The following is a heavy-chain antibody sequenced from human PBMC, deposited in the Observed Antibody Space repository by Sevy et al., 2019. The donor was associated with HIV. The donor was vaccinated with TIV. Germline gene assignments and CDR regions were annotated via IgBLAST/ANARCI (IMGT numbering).Heavy chain of an antibody. J-gene: IGHJ1*01. CDR1: GFIFSNYA. D-gene: IGHD5-12*01. CDR3: ARSPWRWLQLIDF. V-gene: IGHV3-33*01. CDR2: LWSDGSNK. Sequence: GGSLRLSCAASGFIFSNYAMQWVRQAPGKGPEWVAVLWSDGSNKVYRDSVKGRFTISRDNSKNTLYLQMDNLRAEDTAIYYCARSPWRWLQLIDFWGQRALVTVSS.